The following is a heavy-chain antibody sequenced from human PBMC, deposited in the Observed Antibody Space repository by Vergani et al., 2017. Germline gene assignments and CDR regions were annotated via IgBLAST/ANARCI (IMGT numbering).Heavy chain of an antibody. V-gene: IGHV3-48*03. D-gene: IGHD6-6*01. J-gene: IGHJ6*03. CDR2: ISSSGSTI. CDR1: GFTFSSYE. Sequence: EVQLLESGGGLVQPGGSLRLSCAASGFTFSSYEMNWVRQAPGKGLEWVSYISSSGSTIYYADSVKGRFTISRDNAKNSLYLQMNSLRAEDTAVYYCARGSVAARPDYYYYMDVWGKGTTVTVSS. CDR3: ARGSVAARPDYYYYMDV.